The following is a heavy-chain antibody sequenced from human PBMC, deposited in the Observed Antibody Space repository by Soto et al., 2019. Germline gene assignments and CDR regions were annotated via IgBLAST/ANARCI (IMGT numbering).Heavy chain of an antibody. Sequence: QLHLVQSGAVVKKPGASVTVSCSASGYPVTAYYMHWVRQAPGRGLEWMGGINPATGAAKYTQTSRCRGTMTRGTDPITVFMELGGLTAEDTALFYCARGGGVGVAGSAAFDMWGQGTLVTVSS. CDR2: INPATGAA. CDR3: ARGGGVGVAGSAAFDM. V-gene: IGHV1-2*02. D-gene: IGHD3-3*01. J-gene: IGHJ3*02. CDR1: GYPVTAYY.